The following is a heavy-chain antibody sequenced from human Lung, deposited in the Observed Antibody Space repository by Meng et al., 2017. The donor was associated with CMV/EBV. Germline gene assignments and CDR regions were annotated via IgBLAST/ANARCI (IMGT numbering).Heavy chain of an antibody. CDR1: GFTFGSYG. Sequence: GESLKISCVASGFTFGSYGMHWVRQAPGKGLEWVAFIRFDGSNKYCADCVKGRFTISRDNSKNTLYLQLNSLRPEDTAVYYCAKVVVPAAQGGGNWFNPWGQGXLVTVSS. D-gene: IGHD2-2*01. CDR3: AKVVVPAAQGGGNWFNP. J-gene: IGHJ5*02. V-gene: IGHV3-30*02. CDR2: IRFDGSNK.